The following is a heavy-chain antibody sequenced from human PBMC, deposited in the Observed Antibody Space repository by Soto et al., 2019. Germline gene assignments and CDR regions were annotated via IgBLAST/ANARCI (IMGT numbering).Heavy chain of an antibody. CDR3: ARDLCSGGSCYSRLLSFFDY. V-gene: IGHV1-2*04. Sequence: LXXSXXXXXKPGAXXXVSXKASGYTFTDYYIHWVRQAXGXXXXWMGWINPNSGGTNFAQKFQGWVTMTXDTXXXXXXXXXXRLXSDDTAVYYCARDLCSGGSCYSRLLSFFDYWGQGTLVTVSS. CDR1: GYTFTDYY. J-gene: IGHJ4*02. CDR2: INPNSGGT. D-gene: IGHD2-15*01.